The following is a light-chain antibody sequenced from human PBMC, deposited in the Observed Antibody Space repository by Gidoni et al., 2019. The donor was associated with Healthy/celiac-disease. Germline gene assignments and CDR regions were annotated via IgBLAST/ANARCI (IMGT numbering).Light chain of an antibody. CDR3: QSYDSSNDVV. CDR1: SGSIASNY. V-gene: IGLV6-57*04. CDR2: EDN. J-gene: IGLJ2*01. Sequence: NFMLTQPHSVSESPGKKVTISCTRSSGSIASNYVQWYQQRPGSAPTTVIYEDNQRPSGVPDRFSGSIDSSSNSASLTISGLKTEDEADYYCQSYDSSNDVVFGGGTKLTVL.